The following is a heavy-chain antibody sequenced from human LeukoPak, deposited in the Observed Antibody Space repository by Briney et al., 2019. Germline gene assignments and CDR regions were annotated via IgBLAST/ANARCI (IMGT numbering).Heavy chain of an antibody. J-gene: IGHJ5*02. CDR2: IYTSGNT. V-gene: IGHV4-61*02. Sequence: SETLSLTCTVSGASISSGTYYWSWIRQPAGKGLEWIGRIYTSGNTDYNPSLQSRVTISVDTSKNQFSLKLTSVTAADTALYYCARLDYDSSVYRPYNWFDPGARESWSPSPQ. CDR1: GASISSGTYY. D-gene: IGHD3-22*01. CDR3: ARLDYDSSVYRPYNWFDP.